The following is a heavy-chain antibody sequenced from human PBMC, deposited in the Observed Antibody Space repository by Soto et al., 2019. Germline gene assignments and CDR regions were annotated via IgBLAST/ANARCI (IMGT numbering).Heavy chain of an antibody. CDR1: GHTLTEVS. J-gene: IGHJ4*02. CDR2: FDPEDGET. CDR3: AAGGTRWLHSPFDY. Sequence: QVQLVQSGAEVKKPGASVKVSCKVSGHTLTEVSMHWVRLAPGKGLEWMGGFDPEDGETISAQKFQGRVTMTEDTSTDSTYLELSSLRSEDTAVYYCAAGGTRWLHSPFDYWGQGTLVTISS. D-gene: IGHD1-1*01. V-gene: IGHV1-24*01.